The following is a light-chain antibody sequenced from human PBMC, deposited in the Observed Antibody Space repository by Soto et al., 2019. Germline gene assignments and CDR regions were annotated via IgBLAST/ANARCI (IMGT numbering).Light chain of an antibody. CDR3: QQYNSFPLS. J-gene: IGKJ4*02. CDR2: AAS. Sequence: DIQMTQSPSSLSASVGDRVTITCRASQGISNFLAWFQQKPGKAPKSVIYAASSLQSGVPSRFSRSGSGTHFPLAIRRQQREDFAAHYCQQYNSFPLSFAGWTKVEIK. V-gene: IGKV1-16*01. CDR1: QGISNF.